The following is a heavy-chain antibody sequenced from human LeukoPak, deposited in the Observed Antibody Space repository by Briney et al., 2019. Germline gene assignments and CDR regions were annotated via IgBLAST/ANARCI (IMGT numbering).Heavy chain of an antibody. J-gene: IGHJ1*01. CDR3: ARDRGSGVRGFQH. D-gene: IGHD2-15*01. Sequence: PSETLSLTCAVYGGSFSGYYWSWIRQPPGKGLEWIGEINHSGSTNYNPSLKSRVTISVDTSKNQFSLKLSSVTAADTAVYYCARDRGSGVRGFQHWGQGTLVTVPS. CDR1: GGSFSGYY. V-gene: IGHV4-34*01. CDR2: INHSGST.